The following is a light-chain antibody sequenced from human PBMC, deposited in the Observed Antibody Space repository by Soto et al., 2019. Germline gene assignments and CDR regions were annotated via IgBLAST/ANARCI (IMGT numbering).Light chain of an antibody. J-gene: IGKJ4*01. CDR3: QHFNKWPHMPA. V-gene: IGKV3-15*01. CDR1: QAVGSN. CDR2: DAS. Sequence: IVLTQSPATLSVSPGERATLSCRASQAVGSNLAWYQQRPGQAPRLLIYDASTRATGIPHRFNGGGSGTDFTLTISSLQSDDFAVYYCQHFNKWPHMPAFGGGTKLAIK.